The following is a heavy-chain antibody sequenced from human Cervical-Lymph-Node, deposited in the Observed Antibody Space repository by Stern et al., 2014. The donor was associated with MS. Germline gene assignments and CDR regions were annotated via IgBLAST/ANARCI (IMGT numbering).Heavy chain of an antibody. V-gene: IGHV2-70*01. Sequence: SGPALVKPTQTLTLTCTFSGFSLTTSGMCVSWIRQPPGKALAWLAVIDWDDDKSYNTSLKTRLTISKDTSKNQVVLTMTNMDPVDTATYYCARFYSSSSFADAFDIWGQGTMVTVSS. D-gene: IGHD6-6*01. J-gene: IGHJ3*02. CDR1: GFSLTTSGMC. CDR2: IDWDDDK. CDR3: ARFYSSSSFADAFDI.